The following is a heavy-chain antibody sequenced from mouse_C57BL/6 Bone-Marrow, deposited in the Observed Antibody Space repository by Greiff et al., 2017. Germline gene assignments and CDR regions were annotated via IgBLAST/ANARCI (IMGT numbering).Heavy chain of an antibody. Sequence: VQLQQSGAELARPGASVKLSCKASGYTFTSYGISWVKQRTGQGLEWIGEIYPRSGNTYYNEQFKGKATLTADKSSSTAYMELRSLTSEDSAVYFCARVGYYWFAYWGQGTLVTVSA. D-gene: IGHD2-3*01. V-gene: IGHV1-81*01. CDR2: IYPRSGNT. J-gene: IGHJ3*01. CDR1: GYTFTSYG. CDR3: ARVGYYWFAY.